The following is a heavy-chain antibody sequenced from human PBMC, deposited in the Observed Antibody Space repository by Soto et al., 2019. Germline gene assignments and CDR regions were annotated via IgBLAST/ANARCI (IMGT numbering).Heavy chain of an antibody. D-gene: IGHD3-10*01. J-gene: IGHJ6*02. CDR3: ARRRGDYYYGMDV. Sequence: SVKVSCKASGGTFSSYAISWVRQAPGQGLEWMGGIIPIFGTANYAQKFQGRVTITADKSTSTAYLQWSSLKASDTAMYYCARRRGDYYYGMDVWGQGTTVTVSS. CDR2: IIPIFGTA. CDR1: GGTFSSYA. V-gene: IGHV1-69*06.